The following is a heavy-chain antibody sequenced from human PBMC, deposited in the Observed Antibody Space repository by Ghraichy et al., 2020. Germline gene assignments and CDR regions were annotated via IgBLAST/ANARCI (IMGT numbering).Heavy chain of an antibody. D-gene: IGHD2-15*01. CDR2: INPNSGDP. J-gene: IGHJ5*02. CDR1: GYTFTGYY. Sequence: ASVKVSCKASGYTFTGYYIHWVRQAPGQGLEWMGWINPNSGDPNYAQKFQGRVTMTRDTSITTAYMELSRLRSDDTALYYCARGRRADCSVGYCLGWFDHWGQGTLVTVSS. V-gene: IGHV1-2*02. CDR3: ARGRRADCSVGYCLGWFDH.